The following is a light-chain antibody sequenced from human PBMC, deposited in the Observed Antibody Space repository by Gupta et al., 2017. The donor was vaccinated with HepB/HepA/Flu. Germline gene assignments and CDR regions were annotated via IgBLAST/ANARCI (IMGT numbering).Light chain of an antibody. V-gene: IGKV3-11*01. CDR1: QSVSSY. CDR2: DAS. Sequence: EIVLTQSPATLSLSPGERATLSCRASQSVSSYLAWYQQKPGQAPRLLIYDASNRATGIPARFSGSGAGTDFTLTISSREPEDFAVYYCQQRSNWHPGLTFGGGTKVEIK. J-gene: IGKJ4*01. CDR3: QQRSNWHPGLT.